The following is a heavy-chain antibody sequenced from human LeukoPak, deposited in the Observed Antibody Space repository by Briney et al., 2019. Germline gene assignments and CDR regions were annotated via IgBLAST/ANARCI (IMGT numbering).Heavy chain of an antibody. CDR1: GFTFSSYW. CDR3: ARVGYYYHY. J-gene: IGHJ4*02. CDR2: IKQDGSEK. Sequence: GGSLRLSCAASGFTFSSYWMSWVRQAPGKGLEWVATIKQDGSEKDFVDSVKGRFTISRDNAKNSLYLQMNSLRAEDPALYYCARVGYYYHYWGQGTLVTVSS. D-gene: IGHD3-22*01. V-gene: IGHV3-7*01.